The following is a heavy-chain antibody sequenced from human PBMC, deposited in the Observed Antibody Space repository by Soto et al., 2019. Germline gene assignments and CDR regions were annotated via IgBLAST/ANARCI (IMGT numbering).Heavy chain of an antibody. CDR3: ASEVSSTDGMDV. Sequence: SETLSLTCTVSGDSSVSSSSYYWGWIRQPPGKGLEWIGSIYYTGNTFYSPSFRSRLTISVDTPKSQFSLKLRSVTAADTATYYCASEVSSTDGMDVWGQGTTVTVSS. J-gene: IGHJ6*02. CDR1: GDSSVSSSSYY. CDR2: IYYTGNT. D-gene: IGHD2-15*01. V-gene: IGHV4-39*01.